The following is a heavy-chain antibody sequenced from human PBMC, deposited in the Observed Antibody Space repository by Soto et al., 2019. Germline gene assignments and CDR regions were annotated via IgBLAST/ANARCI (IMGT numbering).Heavy chain of an antibody. CDR1: GFSFSSYW. V-gene: IGHV3-74*01. CDR2: ISGDGVTT. J-gene: IGHJ4*02. CDR3: AREYYGLLTGYYTDY. Sequence: DVQLVESGGDLVQRGGSLRLSCAASGFSFSSYWMHWVRHTPGKGLDWVARISGDGVTTYYADSVTGRFTVSRDNAKNTLSLQISGLRAEDTAVYYCAREYYGLLTGYYTDYWGQGTLVSVSS. D-gene: IGHD3-9*01.